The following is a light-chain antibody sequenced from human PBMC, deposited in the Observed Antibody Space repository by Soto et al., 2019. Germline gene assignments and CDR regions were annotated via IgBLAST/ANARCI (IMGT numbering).Light chain of an antibody. Sequence: QSVLTQPPSASGTPGQRVTISCSGSSSNIGSNTVNWYQQLPGTAPKLLIYCNNQRPSGVPDRFSGSKSGTSASLAISGLQSEDGADYCCAAWDDSLNGLIFGGGTQLTV. J-gene: IGLJ2*01. CDR3: AAWDDSLNGLI. CDR2: CNN. CDR1: SSNIGSNT. V-gene: IGLV1-44*01.